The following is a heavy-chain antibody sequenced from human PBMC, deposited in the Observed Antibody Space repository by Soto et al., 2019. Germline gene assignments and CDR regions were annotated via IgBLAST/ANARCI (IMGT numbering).Heavy chain of an antibody. V-gene: IGHV1-3*01. CDR1: GYTFTSYA. Sequence: ASVKVSCKASGYTFTSYAMHWVRQAPGQRLEWMGWINAGNGNTKYSQKFQGRVTITRDTSASTAYMELSSLRSEDTAVYYCARVTPPGVADSSGYLFDYWGQGTLVTVSS. CDR3: ARVTPPGVADSSGYLFDY. J-gene: IGHJ4*02. CDR2: INAGNGNT. D-gene: IGHD3-22*01.